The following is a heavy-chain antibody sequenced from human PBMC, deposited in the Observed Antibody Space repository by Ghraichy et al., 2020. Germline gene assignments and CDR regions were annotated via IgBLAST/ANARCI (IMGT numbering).Heavy chain of an antibody. CDR2: ISRTSSYI. CDR3: ARDGNHVFDI. J-gene: IGHJ3*02. Sequence: GGSLRLSCAASRFTFNSYNMNWVRQAPGKGLEWVSSISRTSSYIYYADSVKGRFTISRDNAKSSLYLQMSSLRAEDTAVYYCARDGNHVFDIWGQGTMVTVSS. CDR1: RFTFNSYN. V-gene: IGHV3-21*01.